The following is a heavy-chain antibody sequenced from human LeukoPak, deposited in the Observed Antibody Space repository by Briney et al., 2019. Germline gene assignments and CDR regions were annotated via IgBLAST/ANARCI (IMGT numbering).Heavy chain of an antibody. CDR2: ISAYNGNT. V-gene: IGHV1-18*01. CDR3: ARDRGLRYFDWFNYYGMDV. CDR1: GYTFTSYG. Sequence: AASVKVSCKASGYTFTSYGISWVRQAPGQGLEWMGWISAYNGNTNYAQKLQGRVTMTTDTSTSTAYMELRSLRSDDTAVYYCARDRGLRYFDWFNYYGMDVWGQGTTVTVSS. J-gene: IGHJ6*02. D-gene: IGHD3-9*01.